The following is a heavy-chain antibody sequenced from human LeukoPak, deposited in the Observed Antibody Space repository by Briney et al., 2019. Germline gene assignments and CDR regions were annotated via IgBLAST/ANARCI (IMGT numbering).Heavy chain of an antibody. J-gene: IGHJ3*02. Sequence: ASVKVSCKASGYTLTGYYMHWVRQARGEGREWVGWINPNSGGTNYAQKFQGRVTMTRDTSISTAYMELSRVTSDDTAVYYCAREVTLVVEPTNNAFDIWGQGTMVTVSS. D-gene: IGHD2-15*01. CDR2: INPNSGGT. V-gene: IGHV1-2*02. CDR3: AREVTLVVEPTNNAFDI. CDR1: GYTLTGYY.